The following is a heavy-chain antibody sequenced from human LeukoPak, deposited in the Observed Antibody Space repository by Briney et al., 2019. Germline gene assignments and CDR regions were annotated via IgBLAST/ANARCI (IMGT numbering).Heavy chain of an antibody. D-gene: IGHD1-26*01. Sequence: ASVKVSCKASGYTFTGYYMHWVRQAPGQGLEWMGWINPNSGGTNYAQKFQGRVTMTRDTSISTAYMELSRLRSDDTAVYYCARVDGSYDYYYYYMDVWGKGTTVTVSS. J-gene: IGHJ6*03. CDR3: ARVDGSYDYYYYYMDV. V-gene: IGHV1-2*02. CDR2: INPNSGGT. CDR1: GYTFTGYY.